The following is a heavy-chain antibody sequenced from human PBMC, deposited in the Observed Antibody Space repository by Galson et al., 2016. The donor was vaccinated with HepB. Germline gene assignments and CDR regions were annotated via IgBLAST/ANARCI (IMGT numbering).Heavy chain of an antibody. V-gene: IGHV1-69*04. CDR3: AGAMGVKSPFYEH. J-gene: IGHJ4*02. CDR2: IIPIFDKA. CDR1: GGTFSSYV. Sequence: SVKVSCKASGGTFSSYVITWVRQAPGHGPEWMGKIIPIFDKANYAQKFQGRVTITADKSTSTAYMELRSLRSEDTAVYYCAGAMGVKSPFYEHWGQGTLVTVSS. D-gene: IGHD3-16*01.